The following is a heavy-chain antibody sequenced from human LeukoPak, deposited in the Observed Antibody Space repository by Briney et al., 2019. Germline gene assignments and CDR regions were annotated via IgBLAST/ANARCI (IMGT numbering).Heavy chain of an antibody. CDR1: GGNFGNSA. CDR2: IIPIYGTR. CDR3: ARGQRPTDITTFPTPHYYHMDV. J-gene: IGHJ6*03. Sequence: GASVKVSCKASGGNFGNSAISWVRRAPGHGLEWMGGIIPIYGTRHYAQKFQGRVTLTTDESTSSVYMELSRLTSEDTAVYYCARGQRPTDITTFPTPHYYHMDVWGGGTTVTVS. V-gene: IGHV1-69*05. D-gene: IGHD3-3*01.